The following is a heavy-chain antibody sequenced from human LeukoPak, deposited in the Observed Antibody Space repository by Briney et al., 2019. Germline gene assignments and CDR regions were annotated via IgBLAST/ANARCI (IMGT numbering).Heavy chain of an antibody. CDR3: ARDDARDGYNGGFDS. V-gene: IGHV3-33*01. CDR1: GFTFSSYG. D-gene: IGHD5-24*01. CDR2: IWYDGSNK. J-gene: IGHJ4*02. Sequence: PGRSLRLSCAASGFTFSSYGMHWVRQAPGKGLEWVAVIWYDGSNKYYADSVKGRFTISRDNSKNTLYLQMNSLRAEDTAVYYCARDDARDGYNGGFDSWGQGTLVTVSS.